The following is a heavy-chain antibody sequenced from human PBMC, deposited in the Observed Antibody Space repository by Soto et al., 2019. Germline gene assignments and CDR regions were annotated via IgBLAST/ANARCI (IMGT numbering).Heavy chain of an antibody. V-gene: IGHV3-30*18. Sequence: GGSLRLSCAASGFTFSSYGMHWVRQAPGKGLEWVAVISYGGSNKYYADSVKGRFTISRDNSKNTLYLQMDRLRPEDTAVYYCAKDRGSGYYGSIDYWGQGTLVTVSS. CDR3: AKDRGSGYYGSIDY. J-gene: IGHJ4*02. CDR1: GFTFSSYG. CDR2: ISYGGSNK. D-gene: IGHD3-22*01.